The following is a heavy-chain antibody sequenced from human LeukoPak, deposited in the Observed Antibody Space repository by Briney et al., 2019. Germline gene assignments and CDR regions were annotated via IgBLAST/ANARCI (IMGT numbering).Heavy chain of an antibody. V-gene: IGHV3-23*01. J-gene: IGHJ4*02. CDR1: GFTFSSNA. D-gene: IGHD3-9*01. CDR3: AKSLLTSYSRIYYFDS. Sequence: GGSLGLSCAASGFTFSSNAMSWVRQAPGKGLEWVSAISGSGGSTYYADSVKGRFTISRDNSKNTLYLQMNSLRAEDTAIYYCAKSLLTSYSRIYYFDSWGQGTLVTVSS. CDR2: ISGSGGST.